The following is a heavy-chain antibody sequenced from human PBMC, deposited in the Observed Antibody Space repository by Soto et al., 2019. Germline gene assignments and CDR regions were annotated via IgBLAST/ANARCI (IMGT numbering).Heavy chain of an antibody. Sequence: GGSLRLSCAASGFTFSNYAMTWVRQAPGKGLEWVSGLNGSGGSTSSADSVKGRFAISRDNSKNTLYLQMNSLRAEDTAVYYCAKARDYYDSSASMDVWGQGTTVTVSS. D-gene: IGHD3-22*01. CDR3: AKARDYYDSSASMDV. J-gene: IGHJ6*02. CDR1: GFTFSNYA. CDR2: LNGSGGST. V-gene: IGHV3-23*01.